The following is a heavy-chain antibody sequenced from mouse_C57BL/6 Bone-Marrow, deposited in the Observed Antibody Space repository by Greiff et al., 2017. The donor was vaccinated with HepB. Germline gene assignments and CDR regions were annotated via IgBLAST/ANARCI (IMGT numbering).Heavy chain of an antibody. V-gene: IGHV1-5*01. CDR3: TRPSYYDGSSSYAMDY. D-gene: IGHD1-1*01. Sequence: EVQLQQSGTVLARPGASVKMSCKTSGYTFTSYWMHWVKQRPGQGLEWIGAIYPGNSDTSYNQKFKGKAKLTAVTSASTAYMELSSLTNEDSAVYYCTRPSYYDGSSSYAMDYWGQGTSVTVAS. J-gene: IGHJ4*01. CDR2: IYPGNSDT. CDR1: GYTFTSYW.